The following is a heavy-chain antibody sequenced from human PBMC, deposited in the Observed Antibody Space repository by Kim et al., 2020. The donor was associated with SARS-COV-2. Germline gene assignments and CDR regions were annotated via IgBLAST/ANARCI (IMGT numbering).Heavy chain of an antibody. CDR2: DGSNK. V-gene: IGHV3-33*01. Sequence: DGSNKYYADSVKSRFTISRDNTKNTLYLQMNSLRAEDTAVYYCGGLDFDYWGQGTLVTVSS. CDR3: GGLDFDY. J-gene: IGHJ4*02. D-gene: IGHD3-16*01.